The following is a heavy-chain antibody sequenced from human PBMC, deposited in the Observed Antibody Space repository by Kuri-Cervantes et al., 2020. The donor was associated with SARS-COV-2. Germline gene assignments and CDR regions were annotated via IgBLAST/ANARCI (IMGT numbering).Heavy chain of an antibody. CDR3: ARDPRVLTRNYQPEAFDI. CDR2: IYTSGST. CDR1: GGSISSYY. Sequence: ESLKISCTVSGGSISSYYWSWIRQPAGKGLEWIGRIYTSGSTNYNPSLKSRATMSVDTSKNQFSLKLSSVTAADTAVYYCARDPRVLTRNYQPEAFDIWGQGTMVTVSS. D-gene: IGHD1-7*01. J-gene: IGHJ3*02. V-gene: IGHV4-4*07.